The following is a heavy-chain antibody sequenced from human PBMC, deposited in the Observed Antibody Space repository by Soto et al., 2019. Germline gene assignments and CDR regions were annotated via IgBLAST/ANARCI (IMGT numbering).Heavy chain of an antibody. CDR1: GGTFSSYA. V-gene: IGHV1-69*01. J-gene: IGHJ5*02. CDR2: IIPIFGTA. CDR3: ARDQDYYGSGSWGWFDP. Sequence: QVQLVQSGAEVKKPGSSVKVSCKASGGTFSSYAISWVRQAPRQGLEWMGGIIPIFGTANYAQKLQGRVTITADESTSTAYMELSSLRSEDTAVYYCARDQDYYGSGSWGWFDPWGQGTLVTVSS. D-gene: IGHD3-10*01.